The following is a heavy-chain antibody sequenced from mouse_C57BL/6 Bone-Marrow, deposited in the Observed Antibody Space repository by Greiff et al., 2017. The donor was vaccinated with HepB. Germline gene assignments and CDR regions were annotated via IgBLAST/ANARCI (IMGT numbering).Heavy chain of an antibody. V-gene: IGHV7-1*01. CDR3: ARDASDGYCAMDY. D-gene: IGHD2-3*01. CDR1: GFTFSDFY. J-gene: IGHJ4*01. Sequence: EVKLVESGGGLVQSGRSLRLSCATSGFTFSDFYMEWVRQAPGKGLEWIAASRNKANDYTTEYSASVKGRFIVSRDTSQSILYLQMNALRAEDTAIYYCARDASDGYCAMDYWGQGTSVTVSS. CDR2: SRNKANDYTT.